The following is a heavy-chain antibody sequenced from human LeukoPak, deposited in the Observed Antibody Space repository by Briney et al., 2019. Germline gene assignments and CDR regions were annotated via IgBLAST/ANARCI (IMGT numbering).Heavy chain of an antibody. D-gene: IGHD3-22*01. CDR3: ARAIYYDSSGYYFPLGY. CDR2: IIPIFGTA. Sequence: SVKVSCTASGGTFSSYAISWVRQAPGQGLEWMGGIIPIFGTANYAQKFQGRVTITADESTSTAYMELSSLRSEDTAVYYRARAIYYDSSGYYFPLGYWGQGTLVTVSS. CDR1: GGTFSSYA. J-gene: IGHJ4*02. V-gene: IGHV1-69*13.